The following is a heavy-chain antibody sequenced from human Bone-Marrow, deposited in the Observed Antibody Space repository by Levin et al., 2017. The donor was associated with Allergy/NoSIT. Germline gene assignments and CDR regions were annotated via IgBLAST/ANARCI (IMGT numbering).Heavy chain of an antibody. V-gene: IGHV4-30-2*01. CDR1: GGSIRGGDDS. J-gene: IGHJ6*02. Sequence: TSETLSLTCDVSGGSIRGGDDSWTWIRQPPGKGLEWIGYIYHSGSTNYNPSLKSRVTISVDSSKNQVSLKLSSVTAADTAVYYCARWSYSSGMDVWGQGTTVTVSS. CDR3: ARWSYSSGMDV. CDR2: IYHSGST.